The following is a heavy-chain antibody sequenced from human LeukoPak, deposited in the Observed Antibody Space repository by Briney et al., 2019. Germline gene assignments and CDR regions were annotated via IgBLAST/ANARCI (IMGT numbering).Heavy chain of an antibody. CDR2: IIPIFGTA. CDR3: ARRAQYDFWVGDYYYMDV. V-gene: IGHV1-69*05. D-gene: IGHD3-3*01. CDR1: GGTFSIYA. J-gene: IGHJ6*03. Sequence: ASVKVSCKASGGTFSIYAISWVRQAPGQGLEWMGGIIPIFGTANYAHKFQGRVTITTDGSRSTAYMELRSLRSEDTAVYYCARRAQYDFWVGDYYYMDVWGKGTTVTVSS.